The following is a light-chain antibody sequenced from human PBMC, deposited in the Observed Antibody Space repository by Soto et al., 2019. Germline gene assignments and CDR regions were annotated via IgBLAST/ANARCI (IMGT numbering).Light chain of an antibody. Sequence: SYELTQPPSVSVSPGMTATITCGGNNIGGQSVHWYQQKPGQAPVLVMFYDRVRPSGIPDRFSGSNSGNTATLTISRVEAGDEADYYCQVWDSSGDHLGVFGGGTKVTVL. CDR1: NIGGQS. V-gene: IGLV3-21*01. J-gene: IGLJ3*02. CDR2: YDR. CDR3: QVWDSSGDHLGV.